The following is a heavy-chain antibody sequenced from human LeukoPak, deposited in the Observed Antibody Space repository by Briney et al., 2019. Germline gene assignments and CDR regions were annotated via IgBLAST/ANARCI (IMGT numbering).Heavy chain of an antibody. CDR1: GFTLSNNA. D-gene: IGHD3-3*01. V-gene: IGHV3-23*01. Sequence: QTGGSLRLSCAASGFTLSNNAMAWVRQAPGKGLEWVSGIDGGRDNTHYADSVKGRFTISRDSSKNALYLQMSSLRVEDTAVFYCAKDILGWTFDVWGQGTLVTVS. CDR2: IDGGRDNT. CDR3: AKDILGWTFDV. J-gene: IGHJ3*01.